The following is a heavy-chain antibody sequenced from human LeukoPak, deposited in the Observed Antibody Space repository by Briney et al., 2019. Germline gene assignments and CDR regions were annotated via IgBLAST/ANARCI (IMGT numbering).Heavy chain of an antibody. CDR2: IWYDGSNK. V-gene: IGHV3-33*01. Sequence: GRSLRLSCAASGFTLSSYGMHWVRQAPGKGLEWVAVIWYDGSNKYYADSVKGRFTISRDNSKNTLYLQMNSLRAEDTAVYYCARELAGGSYYPITDYWGQGTLVTVSS. D-gene: IGHD1-26*01. CDR3: ARELAGGSYYPITDY. CDR1: GFTLSSYG. J-gene: IGHJ4*02.